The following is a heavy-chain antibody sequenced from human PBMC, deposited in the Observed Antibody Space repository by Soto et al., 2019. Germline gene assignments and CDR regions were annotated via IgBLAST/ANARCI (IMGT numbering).Heavy chain of an antibody. J-gene: IGHJ5*02. D-gene: IGHD3-22*01. Sequence: TLSLTCTVSGGSISSSNYYWGWIRQPPGKGLGWIGYIYYSGSTYYNPSLKSRVTISVDTSKNQFSLKLSSVTAADTAVYYCARGSYYDSSGYYGPWGQGTLVTVS. CDR2: IYYSGST. V-gene: IGHV4-30-4*08. CDR3: ARGSYYDSSGYYGP. CDR1: GGSISSSNYY.